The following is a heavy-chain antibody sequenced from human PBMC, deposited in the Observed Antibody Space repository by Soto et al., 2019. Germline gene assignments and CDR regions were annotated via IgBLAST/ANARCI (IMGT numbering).Heavy chain of an antibody. D-gene: IGHD2-21*02. V-gene: IGHV5-51*01. CDR3: ASRVGGCGGDCYKAFDI. CDR1: GYSFTSYW. J-gene: IGHJ3*02. Sequence: PGESLKISCKGSGYSFTSYWIGWVRQMPGKGLEWMGIIYPGDSDTRYSPSFQGQVTSSADKSISTAYLQWSSLKASDTAMYYCASRVGGCGGDCYKAFDIWGQGTMVTVSS. CDR2: IYPGDSDT.